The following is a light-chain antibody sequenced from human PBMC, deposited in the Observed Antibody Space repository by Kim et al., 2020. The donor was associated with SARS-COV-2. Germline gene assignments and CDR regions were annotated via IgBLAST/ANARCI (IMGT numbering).Light chain of an antibody. J-gene: IGKJ1*01. CDR2: GAS. Sequence: IVMTQSPATLSVSPGERATLSCRASQSVSYHLAWYQQKPGQAPRLLIEGASTRAAGVPARFSGSGSGTEFTLTISSLQPEDFALYFCQHYNVWPWTFGLGTKVDIK. V-gene: IGKV3-15*01. CDR3: QHYNVWPWT. CDR1: QSVSYH.